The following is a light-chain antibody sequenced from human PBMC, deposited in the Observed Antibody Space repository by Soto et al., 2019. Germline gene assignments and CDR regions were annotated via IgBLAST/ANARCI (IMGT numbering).Light chain of an antibody. Sequence: EIVLTQSPGTLSLSPGERATLSCRASQSVSSSYLAWYQQKPGQAPRLLIYGASSRATGIPDRFSGSGSGTDFTLTISRLEPEDFAVYYCQQYGSSLFTCGPGTKVDNK. CDR2: GAS. V-gene: IGKV3-20*01. CDR1: QSVSSSY. J-gene: IGKJ3*01. CDR3: QQYGSSLFT.